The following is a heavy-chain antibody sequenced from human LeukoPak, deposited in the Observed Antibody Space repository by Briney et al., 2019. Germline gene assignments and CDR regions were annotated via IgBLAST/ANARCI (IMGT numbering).Heavy chain of an antibody. V-gene: IGHV4-59*01. CDR1: GGSISSYY. CDR2: IYYSGST. Sequence: PSETLSLTCTVSGGSISSYYWSWIRQPPGKGLEWIGYIYYSGSTNYNPSLKSRVTISVDTSKNQFSLKLSSVTAADTAVYYCARDLGPTYYYDSSGYSRRALPNNYWYFDLWGRGTLVTVSS. D-gene: IGHD3-22*01. CDR3: ARDLGPTYYYDSSGYSRRALPNNYWYFDL. J-gene: IGHJ2*01.